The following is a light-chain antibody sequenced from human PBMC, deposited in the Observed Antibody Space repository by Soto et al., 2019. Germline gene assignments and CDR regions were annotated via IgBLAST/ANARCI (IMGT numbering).Light chain of an antibody. CDR3: QQLNSYPIT. Sequence: DIQLTQSPSFLSASVGDRVTITCRASQGISSYLAWYQQKPGKGPKLLIYAASTLQSGVPSRFSGSGSGTEFTLTISSLQPEYFATYYCQQLNSYPITFGQGTRLEIK. CDR2: AAS. J-gene: IGKJ5*01. CDR1: QGISSY. V-gene: IGKV1-9*01.